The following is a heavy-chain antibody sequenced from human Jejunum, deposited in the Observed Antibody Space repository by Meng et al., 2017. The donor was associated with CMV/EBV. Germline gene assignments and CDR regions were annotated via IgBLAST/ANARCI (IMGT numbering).Heavy chain of an antibody. Sequence: EVQLVESGGGLVQPGGSLTRSCAASGLTFSGTWIYWVRQAPGKGLVWISRFNSDGSDINYADSVKGRFTISRDNSKNTLFLQMNSLRAEDTALYYCAKDIAYGSGRFDHWGQGILVTVSS. V-gene: IGHV3-74*01. D-gene: IGHD3-10*01. CDR2: FNSDGSDI. CDR1: GLTFSGTW. J-gene: IGHJ4*02. CDR3: AKDIAYGSGRFDH.